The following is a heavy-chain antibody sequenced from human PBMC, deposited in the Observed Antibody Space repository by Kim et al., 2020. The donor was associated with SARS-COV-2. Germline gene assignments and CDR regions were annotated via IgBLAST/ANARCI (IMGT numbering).Heavy chain of an antibody. CDR1: GFTFSSYA. Sequence: GGSLRLSCAASGFTFSSYAMHWVRQAPGKGLEWVAVISYDGSNKYYVDSVKGRFTISRDNSKNTLYLQMNSLRAEDTAVYYCARQRLRYFDWLLLKSGYYYYGMDVWGQGTTVTVSS. J-gene: IGHJ6*02. D-gene: IGHD3-9*01. CDR2: ISYDGSNK. V-gene: IGHV3-30*04. CDR3: ARQRLRYFDWLLLKSGYYYYGMDV.